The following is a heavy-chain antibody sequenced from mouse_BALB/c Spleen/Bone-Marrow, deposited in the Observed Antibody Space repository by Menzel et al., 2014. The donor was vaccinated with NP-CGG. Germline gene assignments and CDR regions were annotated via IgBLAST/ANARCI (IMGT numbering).Heavy chain of an antibody. V-gene: IGHV4-1*02. CDR2: INPDSSTI. D-gene: IGHD2-4*01. CDR1: GFDFSRYW. J-gene: IGHJ1*01. Sequence: EVHLVESGGGLVQPGGSLKLSCAASGFDFSRYWMSWVRQAPGKGLEWIGEINPDSSTINYTPSLKDKFIISRDNAKNTLYLQMSKVRSEDTALFYCARLYYDYDDVFYWYFYVWGAGTTVTVSS. CDR3: ARLYYDYDDVFYWYFYV.